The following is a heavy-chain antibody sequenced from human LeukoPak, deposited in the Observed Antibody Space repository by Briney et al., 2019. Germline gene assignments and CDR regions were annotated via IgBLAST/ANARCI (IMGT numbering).Heavy chain of an antibody. CDR1: GFTFSSYW. CDR3: ARGGSSWYLPPYYFDY. J-gene: IGHJ4*02. CDR2: IKQDGGEK. D-gene: IGHD6-13*01. V-gene: IGHV3-7*01. Sequence: GGSLRLSCAASGFTFSSYWMSWVRQAPGEGLEWVANIKQDGGEKYYVDSVKGRFTISRDNAKNSLYLQMNSLRAEDTAVYYCARGGSSWYLPPYYFDYWGQGTLVTVSS.